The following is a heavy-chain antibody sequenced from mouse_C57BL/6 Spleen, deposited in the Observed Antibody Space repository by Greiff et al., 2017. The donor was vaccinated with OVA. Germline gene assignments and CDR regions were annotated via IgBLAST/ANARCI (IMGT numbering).Heavy chain of an antibody. CDR2: INPNNGGT. J-gene: IGHJ1*03. CDR3: ARGYSNAYWYFDV. D-gene: IGHD2-5*01. Sequence: EVQGVESGPELVKPGASVKIPCKASGYTFTDYNMDWVKQSHGKSLEWIGDINPNNGGTIYNQKFKGKATLTVDKSSSTAYMELRSLTSEDTAVYYCARGYSNAYWYFDVWGTGTTVTVSS. V-gene: IGHV1-18*01. CDR1: GYTFTDYN.